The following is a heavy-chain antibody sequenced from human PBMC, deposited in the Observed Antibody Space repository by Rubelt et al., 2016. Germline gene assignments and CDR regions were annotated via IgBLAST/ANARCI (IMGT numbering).Heavy chain of an antibody. CDR2: ISVSSTTI. J-gene: IGHJ6*02. CDR1: GFAFSGYT. D-gene: IGHD3-10*01. V-gene: IGHV3-48*01. CDR3: AKDPNNYGAGRMDV. Sequence: GGLVQPGGSLRLSCAASGFAFSGYTMNWVRQAPGKGLEWISYISVSSTTIYYADSVKGRFTISRDNARNSLYLQMNSLRGEDTAVYYCAKDPNNYGAGRMDVWGQGTTVTVSS.